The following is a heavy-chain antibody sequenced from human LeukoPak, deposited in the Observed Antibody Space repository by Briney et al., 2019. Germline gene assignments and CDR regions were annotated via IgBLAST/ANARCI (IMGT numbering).Heavy chain of an antibody. CDR1: GFTFSSYG. Sequence: PGGSLRLSCAASGFTFSSYGMHWVRQAPGKGLEWVANIKQDGSEKLYVDSVKGRLTISRNNAKNSLYLQMNSLRAEDTAVYYCARVLYSSSWVFDYWGQGTLVTVSS. V-gene: IGHV3-7*01. J-gene: IGHJ4*02. CDR3: ARVLYSSSWVFDY. D-gene: IGHD6-13*01. CDR2: IKQDGSEK.